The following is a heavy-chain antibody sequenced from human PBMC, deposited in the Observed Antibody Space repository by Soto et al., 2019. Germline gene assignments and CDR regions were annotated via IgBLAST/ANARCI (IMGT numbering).Heavy chain of an antibody. J-gene: IGHJ4*02. V-gene: IGHV3-30-3*01. CDR1: GFTFSSYS. Sequence: TGGSLRLSCAASGFTFSSYSFHWVRQAPGKGLEWVAVVSSDGGTTYYADSAKGRFTISRDNFKDTLFLQMNSLRGEDTAVYYCARRGPGTYFDYWGQGTLVTVSS. CDR3: ARRGPGTYFDY. D-gene: IGHD6-13*01. CDR2: VSSDGGTT.